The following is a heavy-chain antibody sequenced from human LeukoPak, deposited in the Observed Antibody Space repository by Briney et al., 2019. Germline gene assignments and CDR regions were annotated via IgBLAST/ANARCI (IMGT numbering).Heavy chain of an antibody. CDR3: ARPKPPYRFDP. CDR2: INHSGST. V-gene: IGHV4-39*07. CDR1: GGSISSSSYY. J-gene: IGHJ5*02. Sequence: SETLSLTCTVSGGSISSSSYYWGWIRQPPGKGLEWIGEINHSGSTNYNPSLKSRVTISVDTSKNQFSLKLSSVTAADTAVYYCARPKPPYRFDPWGQGTLVTVSS. D-gene: IGHD1-14*01.